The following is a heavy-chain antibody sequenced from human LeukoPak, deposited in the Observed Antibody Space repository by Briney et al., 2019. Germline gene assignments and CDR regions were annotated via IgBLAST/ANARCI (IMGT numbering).Heavy chain of an antibody. CDR2: ISSSGSTI. V-gene: IGHV3-11*04. Sequence: GGSLRLSCAASGFTFSDYYMSWIRQAPGKGLEWVSYISSSGSTIYYADSVKGRFTISRDNAKNSLYLQMNSLRAEDTAVYYCARKPYWGSGPSYYFDYWGQGTLVTVSS. D-gene: IGHD7-27*01. CDR3: ARKPYWGSGPSYYFDY. J-gene: IGHJ4*02. CDR1: GFTFSDYY.